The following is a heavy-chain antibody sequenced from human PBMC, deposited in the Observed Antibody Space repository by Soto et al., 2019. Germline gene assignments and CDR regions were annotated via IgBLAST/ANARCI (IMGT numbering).Heavy chain of an antibody. CDR2: IIPILGIA. CDR3: ARDGARYGSGGSCYKSLFDY. V-gene: IGHV1-69*08. J-gene: IGHJ4*02. Sequence: QVQLVQSGAEVKKPGSSVKVSCKASGGTFSSYTISWVRQPPGQGLEWMGRIIPILGIANYAQKFQGRVRITADKSTSTAYMELSSLRSEDTAVYYCARDGARYGSGGSCYKSLFDYLGQGTLVTVCS. D-gene: IGHD2-15*01. CDR1: GGTFSSYT.